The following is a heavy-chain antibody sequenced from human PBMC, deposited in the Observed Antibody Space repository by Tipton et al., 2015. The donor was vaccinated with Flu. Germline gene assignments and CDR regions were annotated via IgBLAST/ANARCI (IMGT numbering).Heavy chain of an antibody. J-gene: IGHJ5*02. CDR3: ARGPWIQLGPNWFDP. CDR2: IYTSGST. V-gene: IGHV4-4*07. D-gene: IGHD5-18*01. CDR1: GGSISTYY. Sequence: TLSLTCTVSGGSISTYYWDWIRQPAGKGLEWIGRIYTSGSTNYNPSLKSRVTMSVDTSKNQFSLKLSSVTAADTAVYYCARGPWIQLGPNWFDPWGQGTLVTVSS.